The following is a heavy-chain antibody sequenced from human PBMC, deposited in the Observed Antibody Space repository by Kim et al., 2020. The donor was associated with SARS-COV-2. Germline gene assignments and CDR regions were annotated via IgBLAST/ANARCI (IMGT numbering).Heavy chain of an antibody. CDR3: ARLGDY. V-gene: IGHV1-8*01. D-gene: IGHD3-16*01. Sequence: PNSGNTGYAQKFQGRVTMTRNTSISTAYMELSSLRSEDTAVYYCARLGDYWGQGTLVTVSS. CDR2: PNSGNT. J-gene: IGHJ4*02.